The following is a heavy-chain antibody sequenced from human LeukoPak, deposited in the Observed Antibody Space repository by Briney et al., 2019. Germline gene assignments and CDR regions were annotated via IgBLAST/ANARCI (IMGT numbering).Heavy chain of an antibody. CDR1: GGSFSGYY. V-gene: IGHV4-34*01. CDR2: INHSGST. CDR3: ATLLRPPNYYGSGSRDY. J-gene: IGHJ4*02. Sequence: SETLSLTCAVYGGSFSGYYWSWIRQPPGKGLEWIGEINHSGSTNYNPSLKSRVTISVDTSKNQFSLKLSSVTAADTAVYYCATLLRPPNYYGSGSRDYWGQGTLVTVSS. D-gene: IGHD3-10*01.